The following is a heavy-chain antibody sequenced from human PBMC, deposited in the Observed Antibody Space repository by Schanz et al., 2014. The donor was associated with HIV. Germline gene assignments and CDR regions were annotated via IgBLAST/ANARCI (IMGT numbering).Heavy chain of an antibody. D-gene: IGHD4-4*01. V-gene: IGHV1-69*01. CDR3: ASQYSNYDSSRRYHWYFDL. CDR2: FIPIFGTT. J-gene: IGHJ2*01. Sequence: QVQLVQSGAEVKKPGSSVKVSCKASGDTFRRYSIHWVRQGPGQGLEWMGGFIPIFGTTNYAQKFQGRVTITADESTSTACLELSSLRSEDTAVYYCASQYSNYDSSRRYHWYFDLWGRGTLVTVSS. CDR1: GDTFRRYS.